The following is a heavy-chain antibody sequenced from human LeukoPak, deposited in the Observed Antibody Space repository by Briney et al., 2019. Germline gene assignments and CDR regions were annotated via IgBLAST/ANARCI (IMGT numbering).Heavy chain of an antibody. J-gene: IGHJ6*02. CDR1: GFTFSGHW. V-gene: IGHV3-74*03. CDR3: ASDRVYYGLDV. Sequence: PGGSLRLSCAASGFTFSGHWMHWVRHVPGKGLMWVSRIRGDGGDTTYADSVEGRFIISRDNAKNTLYLQMNSLRVDDAAIYYCASDRVYYGLDVWGQGTTVTVSS. CDR2: IRGDGGDT.